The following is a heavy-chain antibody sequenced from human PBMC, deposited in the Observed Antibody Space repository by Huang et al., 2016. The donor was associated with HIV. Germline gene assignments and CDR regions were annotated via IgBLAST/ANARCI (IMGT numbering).Heavy chain of an antibody. CDR2: IYSGGTT. D-gene: IGHD2-8*02. CDR3: AKEGDTGAALGY. Sequence: EVQLVESGGGLIQPGGSLRLSCAASGFTVSTNYMTGVRQAPGKGLEWGSLIYSGGTTYDADSVKGRFTISRDDSENTLYRHMTSLRAGDTAVYYCAKEGDTGAALGYWGQGTLVTVS. CDR1: GFTVSTNY. V-gene: IGHV3-53*01. J-gene: IGHJ4*02.